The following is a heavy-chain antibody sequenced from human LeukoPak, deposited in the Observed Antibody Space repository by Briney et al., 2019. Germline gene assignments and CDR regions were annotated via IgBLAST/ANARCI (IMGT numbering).Heavy chain of an antibody. CDR2: INPNSGGT. CDR3: ARPYSSTANWFDP. Sequence: ASVKVSCKASGYTFTGYYMHWVRQAPGQGLEWMGWINPNSGGTNYAQKFQGRVTMTRDTSISTAYMELSRLRSDDTAVYYCARPYSSTANWFDPWGQGTLVTVCS. CDR1: GYTFTGYY. D-gene: IGHD6-13*01. V-gene: IGHV1-2*02. J-gene: IGHJ5*02.